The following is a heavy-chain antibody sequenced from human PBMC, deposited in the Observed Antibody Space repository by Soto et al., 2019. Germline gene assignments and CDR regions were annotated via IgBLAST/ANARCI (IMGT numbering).Heavy chain of an antibody. D-gene: IGHD6-19*01. V-gene: IGHV1-8*02. CDR3: ARGRYSSGWKKYYYYMDV. J-gene: IGHJ6*03. CDR1: GYTFTSYA. Sequence: ASVKVSCKASGYTFTSYAMHWVRQAPGQRLEWMGWMNPNSGNTGYAQKFQGRVTMTRNTSISTAYMELSSLRSEDTAVYYCARGRYSSGWKKYYYYMDVWGKGTTVTVSS. CDR2: MNPNSGNT.